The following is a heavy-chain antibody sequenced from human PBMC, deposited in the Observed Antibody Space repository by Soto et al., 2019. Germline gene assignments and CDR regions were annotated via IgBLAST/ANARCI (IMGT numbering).Heavy chain of an antibody. J-gene: IGHJ3*02. CDR1: GGSLSDYF. D-gene: IGHD1-1*01. CDR3: ARVERGTATTVVDAFDI. Sequence: SETLSLTCVVSGGSLSDYFWSWIRQPPGMALEWIGEINHRGSTNYNPSLKSRVTISVDTSKNQFSLKLSSVTAADTALYYCARVERGTATTVVDAFDIWGPGTMVTVSS. CDR2: INHRGST. V-gene: IGHV4-34*01.